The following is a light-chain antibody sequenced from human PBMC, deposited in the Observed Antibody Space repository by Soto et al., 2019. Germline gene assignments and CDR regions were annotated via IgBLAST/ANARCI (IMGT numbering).Light chain of an antibody. V-gene: IGKV1-5*01. CDR2: DAS. CDR3: HQYDSYPWT. J-gene: IGKJ1*01. CDR1: QSISTW. Sequence: DIQMTQSPSTLSASVGDRVVITCRASQSISTWLAWYQQKPGKAPTLLISDASNLQSGVPSSFSGSGSGTEFTLTISSLQPDDLSPYYCHQYDSYPWTFGQGTKVEIK.